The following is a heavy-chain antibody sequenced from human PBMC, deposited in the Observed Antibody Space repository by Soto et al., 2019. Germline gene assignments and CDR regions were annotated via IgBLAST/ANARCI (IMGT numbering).Heavy chain of an antibody. CDR3: AREGGDGTPFDY. CDR1: GFAFRSYW. J-gene: IGHJ4*02. Sequence: GSLRLSCAASGFAFRSYWLHWVRQGPGKGLMVVSRITGDGTNTAYATSVEGRITISRDNAKNIVYLQMDSLKPEDTAVYYCAREGGDGTPFDYWGQGALVTVSS. CDR2: ITGDGTNT. D-gene: IGHD2-21*01. V-gene: IGHV3-74*01.